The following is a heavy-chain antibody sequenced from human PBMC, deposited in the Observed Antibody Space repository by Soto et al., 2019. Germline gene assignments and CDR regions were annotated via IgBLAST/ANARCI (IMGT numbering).Heavy chain of an antibody. Sequence: ASVKVSCKASGYTFTSYYMHWVRQAPGQGLEWMGWMNPNSGNTGYAQKFQGRVTMTRNTSISTAYMELSSLRSEDTAVYYCATSHYYYYYMDVWGKGTTVTVSS. CDR2: MNPNSGNT. J-gene: IGHJ6*03. CDR1: GYTFTSYY. V-gene: IGHV1-8*02. CDR3: ATSHYYYYYMDV. D-gene: IGHD1-7*01.